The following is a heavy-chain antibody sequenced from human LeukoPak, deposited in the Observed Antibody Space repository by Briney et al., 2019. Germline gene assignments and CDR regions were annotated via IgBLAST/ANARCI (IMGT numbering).Heavy chain of an antibody. CDR3: ARDGSGYDQGPFDY. Sequence: SETLSLTCTVSGGSISSYYWSWIRQPPGKGLEWIGYIYYSGSTNYNPSLKSRVTISVDTSKNQFSLKLSSVTAADTAVYYCARDGSGYDQGPFDYWGQGTLVTVSS. J-gene: IGHJ4*02. V-gene: IGHV4-59*01. CDR2: IYYSGST. D-gene: IGHD5-12*01. CDR1: GGSISSYY.